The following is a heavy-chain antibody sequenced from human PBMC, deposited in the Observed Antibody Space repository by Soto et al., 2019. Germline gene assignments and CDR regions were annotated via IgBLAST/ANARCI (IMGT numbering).Heavy chain of an antibody. D-gene: IGHD2-15*01. CDR2: ITWNSNVI. CDR3: TRGGSDAFCGGGRCYFDY. CDR1: GFTFDDFA. J-gene: IGHJ4*02. Sequence: EVQLVESGGGLVQPGRSLRLSCAASGFTFDDFAMHWVRRVPGKGLEWVSSITWNSNVIGYADSVKGRFTISRDNANNTLYLQMNRLLHEDTAFYYCTRGGSDAFCGGGRCYFDYWGQGTLVTVSS. V-gene: IGHV3-9*01.